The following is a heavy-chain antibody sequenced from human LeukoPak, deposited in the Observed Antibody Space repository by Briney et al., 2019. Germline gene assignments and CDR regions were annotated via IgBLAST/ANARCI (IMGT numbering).Heavy chain of an antibody. V-gene: IGHV3-30-3*01. CDR3: ARDLTRFLEWLIPTPSAFDI. Sequence: GGSLRLSCAASGFTFSSYAMHWVRQAPGKGLEWVAVISYDGSNKYYADSVKGRFTISRDNSKNTLYPQMNSLRAEDTAVYYCARDLTRFLEWLIPTPSAFDIWGQGTMVTVSS. CDR2: ISYDGSNK. J-gene: IGHJ3*02. D-gene: IGHD3-3*01. CDR1: GFTFSSYA.